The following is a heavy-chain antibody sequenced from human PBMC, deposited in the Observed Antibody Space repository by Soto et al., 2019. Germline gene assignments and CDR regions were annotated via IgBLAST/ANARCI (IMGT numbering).Heavy chain of an antibody. CDR3: ARHVWLES. CDR1: GFNVSSNS. J-gene: IGHJ5*01. V-gene: IGHV3-53*02. Sequence: EVQLVETGGGLIQPGGSLRLSCAASGFNVSSNSMNWVRQAPGKGLEWLSLIHSDANTKYADSVKGRFTISRDSSENTVYLHMNTLRAEDTAVYYCARHVWLESWGQGTLVTVSS. CDR2: IHSDANT.